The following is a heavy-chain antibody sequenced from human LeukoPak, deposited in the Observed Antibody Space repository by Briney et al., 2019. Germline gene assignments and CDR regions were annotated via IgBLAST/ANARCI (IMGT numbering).Heavy chain of an antibody. CDR1: GYSFTSYC. Sequence: GESLKLSCKVSGYSFTSYCIGWVRQMPGKGLEWMGIIYPGDSGPTYSPSFQGQVTISVDKSISTAYLQWSSLQASDTAVYYCGMSGDRVPLQDDVFDVWGQGTMVTVST. J-gene: IGHJ3*01. CDR2: IYPGDSGP. CDR3: GMSGDRVPLQDDVFDV. V-gene: IGHV5-51*01. D-gene: IGHD1-26*01.